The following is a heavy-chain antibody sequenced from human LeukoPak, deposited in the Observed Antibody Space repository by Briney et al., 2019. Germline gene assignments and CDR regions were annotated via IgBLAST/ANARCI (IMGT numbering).Heavy chain of an antibody. Sequence: GGSLRLSCAASGFTFSSYGMHWVRQAPGKGLEWVAVISYDGSNKYYADSVKGRFTISRDNSKNTLYLQMNSLRAEDTAVYYCAKVDGYIVVVPAATTTSGGIDYWGQGTLVTVSS. J-gene: IGHJ4*02. CDR3: AKVDGYIVVVPAATTTSGGIDY. V-gene: IGHV3-30*18. CDR2: ISYDGSNK. D-gene: IGHD2-2*01. CDR1: GFTFSSYG.